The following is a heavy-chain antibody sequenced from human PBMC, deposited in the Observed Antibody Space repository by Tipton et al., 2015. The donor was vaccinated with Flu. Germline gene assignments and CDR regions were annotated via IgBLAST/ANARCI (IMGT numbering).Heavy chain of an antibody. J-gene: IGHJ4*02. CDR2: ISRSSTYI. V-gene: IGHV3-21*01. CDR3: VYWTGDY. Sequence: SLRLSCTASGFPFSSYSMNWVRQAPGKGLEWVASISRSSTYIYYADSVEGRFTISRDDARNSVYLQMNSLRADDTAVYYCVYWTGDYWGQGTLVTASS. D-gene: IGHD1-1*01. CDR1: GFPFSSYS.